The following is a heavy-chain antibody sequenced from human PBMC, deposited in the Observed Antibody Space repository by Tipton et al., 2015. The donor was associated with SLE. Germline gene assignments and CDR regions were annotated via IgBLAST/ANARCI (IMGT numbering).Heavy chain of an antibody. CDR2: IYYSGTA. CDR1: GDSFSNHF. J-gene: IGHJ4*02. CDR3: ARVGDYYNSGSRVFDH. D-gene: IGHD3-10*01. Sequence: TLSLTCTVSGDSFSNHFWSWIRQPPGKGLEWIGSIYYSGTAHYENPSLKSRVTISIDTSNNQFSLRLTSVTAADTAVYFCARVGDYYNSGSRVFDHWGQGILVTVSS. V-gene: IGHV4-39*07.